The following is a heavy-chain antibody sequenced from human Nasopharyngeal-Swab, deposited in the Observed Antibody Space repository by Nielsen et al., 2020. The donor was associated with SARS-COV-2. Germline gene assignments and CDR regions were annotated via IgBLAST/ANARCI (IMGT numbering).Heavy chain of an antibody. Sequence: LRLSYTVSGGSISSGSYYWSWIRQPAGKGLEWIGRIYTSGSTNYNPSLKSRVTISVDTSKNQFSLKLSSVTAADTAVYYCARGSVVVPAARVYNWFDPWGQGTLVTVSS. J-gene: IGHJ5*02. D-gene: IGHD2-2*01. V-gene: IGHV4-61*02. CDR2: IYTSGST. CDR1: GGSISSGSYY. CDR3: ARGSVVVPAARVYNWFDP.